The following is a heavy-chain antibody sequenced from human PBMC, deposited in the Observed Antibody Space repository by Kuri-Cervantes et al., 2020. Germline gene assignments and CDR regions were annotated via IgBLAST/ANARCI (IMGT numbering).Heavy chain of an antibody. CDR2: ISAYNGNT. CDR1: GYTFTSYG. D-gene: IGHD1-1*01. V-gene: IGHV1-18*01. CDR3: ARGTTGTSKSINFDY. J-gene: IGHJ4*02. Sequence: ASVKVSCKASGYTFTSYGISWVRQAPGQGLEWMGWISAYNGNTNYAQKLQGRVTMTTDKSTSTAYMELSSLRSEDTAVYYCARGTTGTSKSINFDYWGQGTLVTVSS.